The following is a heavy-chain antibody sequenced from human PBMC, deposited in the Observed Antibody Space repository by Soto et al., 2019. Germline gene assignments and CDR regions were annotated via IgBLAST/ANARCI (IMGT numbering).Heavy chain of an antibody. CDR3: ARDERGTCTGTNCYYFGH. D-gene: IGHD2-2*01. J-gene: IGHJ4*02. CDR1: GYIFSHYG. CDR2: TSAYNDDT. V-gene: IGHV1-18*04. Sequence: QVQLVQSGTEVKEPGASVKVSCKASGYIFSHYGISWVRQAPGQGLEWMAWTSAYNDDTNYAPKLQDRVTLTTDTSTGTAYMELRSLRPDDTAVYYCARDERGTCTGTNCYYFGHWGQGTLVTVSS.